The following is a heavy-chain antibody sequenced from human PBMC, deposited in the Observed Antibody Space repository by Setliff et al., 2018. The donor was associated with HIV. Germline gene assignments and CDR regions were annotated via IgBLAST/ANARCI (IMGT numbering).Heavy chain of an antibody. CDR2: IIPIFGTA. Sequence: GASVKVSCKASGGTFSNYAISWVRQAPGQGLEWMGGIIPIFGTAHYAQRFQGRVTITADESTNTAYMELTSLRSDDTAIYYCARDANYGSSGYDREYFDYWGQGTLVTVSS. V-gene: IGHV1-69*13. CDR1: GGTFSNYA. CDR3: ARDANYGSSGYDREYFDY. J-gene: IGHJ4*02. D-gene: IGHD5-12*01.